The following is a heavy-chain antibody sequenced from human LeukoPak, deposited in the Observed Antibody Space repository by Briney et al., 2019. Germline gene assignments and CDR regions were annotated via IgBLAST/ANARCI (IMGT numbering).Heavy chain of an antibody. CDR2: IIPIFGTA. CDR1: GGTFSSYA. Sequence: ASVKVSCKASGGTFSSYAISWVRQAPGQGLEWMGGIIPIFGTANYAQKFQGRVTITTDESTSTAYMELNRLRSDDTAVYFCASYSSSWYAEYFQHWGQGTLVTVSS. V-gene: IGHV1-69*05. J-gene: IGHJ1*01. D-gene: IGHD6-13*01. CDR3: ASYSSSWYAEYFQH.